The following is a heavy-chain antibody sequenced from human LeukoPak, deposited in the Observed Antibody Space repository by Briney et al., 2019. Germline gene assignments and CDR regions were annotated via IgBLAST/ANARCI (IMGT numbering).Heavy chain of an antibody. J-gene: IGHJ3*02. CDR2: ISPTSGGT. V-gene: IGHV1-2*02. CDR1: GHSFTPYY. CDR3: ARDGIYSTDFDAYDI. D-gene: IGHD2/OR15-2a*01. Sequence: ASLKVSCKASGHSFTPYYLHWVRQAPGQGLEWMGWISPTSGGTTYAQKFQGRVTMTRDTSITTAYMELSSLTSDDTAIYYCARDGIYSTDFDAYDIWGQGTMVTVSS.